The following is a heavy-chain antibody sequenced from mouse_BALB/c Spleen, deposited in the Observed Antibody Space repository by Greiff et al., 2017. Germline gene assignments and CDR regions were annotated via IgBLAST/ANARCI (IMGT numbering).Heavy chain of an antibody. V-gene: IGHV1-4*01. D-gene: IGHD2-1*01. J-gene: IGHJ4*01. CDR1: GYTFTSYT. CDR2: INPSSGYT. Sequence: QVQLQQSGAELARPGASVKMSCKASGYTFTSYTMHWVKQRPGQGLEWIGYINPSSGYTNYNQKFKDKATLTADKSSSTAYMQLSSLTSEDSAVYYCARSRGGNYFYAMDYWGQGTSVTVSS. CDR3: ARSRGGNYFYAMDY.